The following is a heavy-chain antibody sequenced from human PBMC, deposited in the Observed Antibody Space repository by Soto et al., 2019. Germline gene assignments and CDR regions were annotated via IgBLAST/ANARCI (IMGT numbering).Heavy chain of an antibody. V-gene: IGHV4-31*03. CDR1: GGSISSGGYY. Sequence: QVQLQESGPGLVKPSQTLSLTCTVSGGSISSGGYYWSWIRQHPGKGLEWIGYIYYSGSTYYTPSLQSRVTISVDTSKNQFSLKLSSVTAADTAVYYCARGYCSGGSCSYYYGMDVWGQGTTVTVSS. CDR2: IYYSGST. D-gene: IGHD2-15*01. CDR3: ARGYCSGGSCSYYYGMDV. J-gene: IGHJ6*02.